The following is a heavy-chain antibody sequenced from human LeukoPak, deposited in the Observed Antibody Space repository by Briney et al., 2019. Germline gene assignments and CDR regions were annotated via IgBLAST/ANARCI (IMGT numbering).Heavy chain of an antibody. V-gene: IGHV4-59*08. Sequence: PSETLSLTCTVSGGSISSYHWTWIRQPPGKGLVWIGYTYYSGRTNYNPSLKSRVSISVDTSKNQFSLNLVSVTAADTAVYYCARHFRGSIAYWGQGTLVSVSS. CDR1: GGSISSYH. CDR2: TYYSGRT. J-gene: IGHJ4*02. D-gene: IGHD3-10*01. CDR3: ARHFRGSIAY.